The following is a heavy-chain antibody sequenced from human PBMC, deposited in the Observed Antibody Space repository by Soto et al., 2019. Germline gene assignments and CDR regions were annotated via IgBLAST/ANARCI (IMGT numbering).Heavy chain of an antibody. CDR2: INHSGST. V-gene: IGHV4-34*01. Sequence: PSETLSLTCAVYGGSFSGYYWSWIRQPPGKGLEWIGEINHSGSTNYNPSLKSRVTISVDTSKNQFSLKLSSVTAADTAVYYCARLFTLRSITVSGSGGYGMDVWGQGTTVTVSS. J-gene: IGHJ6*02. CDR1: GGSFSGYY. D-gene: IGHD4-17*01. CDR3: ARLFTLRSITVSGSGGYGMDV.